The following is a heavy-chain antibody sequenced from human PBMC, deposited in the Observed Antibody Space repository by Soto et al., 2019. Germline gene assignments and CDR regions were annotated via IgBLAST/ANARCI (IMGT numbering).Heavy chain of an antibody. CDR3: ARRLNDILTGYSH. Sequence: QVQLVQSGAEVKKPGSSVKVSCKASGGTFSSYTISWVRQAPGQGLEWMGRINPILGIANYAQKSQGSVTITAEKATSTAYMELSSMRSEDTAVYYCARRLNDILTGYSHWGQGTLVTVSS. V-gene: IGHV1-69*02. CDR2: INPILGIA. D-gene: IGHD3-9*01. CDR1: GGTFSSYT. J-gene: IGHJ4*02.